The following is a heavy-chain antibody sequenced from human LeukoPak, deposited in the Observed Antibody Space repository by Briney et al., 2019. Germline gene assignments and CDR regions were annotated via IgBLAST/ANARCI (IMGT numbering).Heavy chain of an antibody. CDR3: ARPEAANYYYGMDI. CDR2: INHSGST. Sequence: SETLSLTCAVYGGSFSGYYWSWIRQPPGKGLEWIGEINHSGSTNYNPSLKSRVTISVDTSKNQFSLKLSSVTAADTAVYYCARPEAANYYYGMDIWGQGTTVTVSS. V-gene: IGHV4-34*01. J-gene: IGHJ6*02. CDR1: GGSFSGYY.